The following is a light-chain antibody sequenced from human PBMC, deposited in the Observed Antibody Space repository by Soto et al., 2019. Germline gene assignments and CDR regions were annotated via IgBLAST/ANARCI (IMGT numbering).Light chain of an antibody. CDR1: SSSNIGTNH. J-gene: IGLJ1*01. V-gene: IGLV1-47*02. CDR2: SNN. Sequence: QSVLTQPASVSGSPGQSITISCTGTSSSNIGTNHVYWYQQLPGAAPKVLIYSNNQRPSGVPDRFSGAKSGTSASLAISGLRSEDEADYYCAAWDDSLSGLYVFGTGTKVTVL. CDR3: AAWDDSLSGLYV.